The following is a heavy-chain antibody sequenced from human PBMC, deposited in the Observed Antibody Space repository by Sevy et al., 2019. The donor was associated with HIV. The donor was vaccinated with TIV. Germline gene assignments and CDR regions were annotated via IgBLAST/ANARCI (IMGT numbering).Heavy chain of an antibody. Sequence: GGSLRLSCAASGFTFSTYGMHWVRQAPGKGLEWVAVIWYDGSNKYYADSVKGRFTISRDNSKNTLDLQMNSLRAEDTAVYYCARGGVTSGSYYYYYGMDVWGQGTTVTVSS. J-gene: IGHJ6*02. CDR1: GFTFSTYG. CDR2: IWYDGSNK. CDR3: ARGGVTSGSYYYYYGMDV. D-gene: IGHD1-26*01. V-gene: IGHV3-33*08.